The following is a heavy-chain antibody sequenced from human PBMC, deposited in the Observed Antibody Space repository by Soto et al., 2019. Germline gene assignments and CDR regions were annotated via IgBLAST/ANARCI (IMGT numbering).Heavy chain of an antibody. Sequence: GGSLRLSCAASGFTFSSYWMHWVRQAPGKGLVWVSRINSDGSSTNYADSVEGRFTISRDTSKNMLYLQMNSLRAEDTAIYYCALDSHWAIISPIHDVWGHGSLVTVSS. CDR2: INSDGSST. V-gene: IGHV3-74*01. CDR3: ALDSHWAIISPIHDV. D-gene: IGHD1-1*01. CDR1: GFTFSSYW. J-gene: IGHJ4*01.